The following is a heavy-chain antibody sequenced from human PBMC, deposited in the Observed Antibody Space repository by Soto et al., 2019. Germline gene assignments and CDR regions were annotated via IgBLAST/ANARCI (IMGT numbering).Heavy chain of an antibody. CDR3: ARALGDYGDC. J-gene: IGHJ4*02. D-gene: IGHD4-17*01. V-gene: IGHV3-30-3*01. Sequence: QGQLAESGGGVVQPGRSLRLSCAASGFTFSSYAMHWVRQAPGKGLEWVAVISYDGSNKYYADSVKGRFTISRDNSKNTLYLQMNSLRVEDTAVYYCARALGDYGDCWGQGILVTVSS. CDR1: GFTFSSYA. CDR2: ISYDGSNK.